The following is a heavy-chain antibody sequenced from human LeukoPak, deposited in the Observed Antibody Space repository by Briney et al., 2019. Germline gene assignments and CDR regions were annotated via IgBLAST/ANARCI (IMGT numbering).Heavy chain of an antibody. J-gene: IGHJ4*02. CDR1: GYTLSNYD. CDR3: ARSPGYSSSWYDAPNDY. V-gene: IGHV1-18*01. Sequence: ASVKVSCKASGYTLSNYDISWVRQAPGQGLEWMGWISVYNGNTNYAQKFQGRVTMTTDTSTSTAYMELSSLRSEDTAVYYCARSPGYSSSWYDAPNDYWGQGTLVTVSS. D-gene: IGHD6-13*01. CDR2: ISVYNGNT.